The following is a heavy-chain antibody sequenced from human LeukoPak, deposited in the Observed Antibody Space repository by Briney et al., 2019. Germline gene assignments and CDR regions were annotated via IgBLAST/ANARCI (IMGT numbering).Heavy chain of an antibody. D-gene: IGHD3-22*01. CDR2: INHSGST. Sequence: SETLSLTCAVYGGSFSGYYWSWIRQPPGKGLEWIGEINHSGSTNYNPSLKSRVTISVDTSKNQFSLKLSSVTAADTAVYYCARGRTDNYDSSVYYGKIDYGGQETLVTVSS. CDR3: ARGRTDNYDSSVYYGKIDY. J-gene: IGHJ4*02. CDR1: GGSFSGYY. V-gene: IGHV4-34*01.